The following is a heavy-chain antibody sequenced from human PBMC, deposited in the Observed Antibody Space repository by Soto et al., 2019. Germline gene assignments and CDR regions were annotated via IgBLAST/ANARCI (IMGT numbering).Heavy chain of an antibody. CDR1: GFTFSSYG. J-gene: IGHJ6*02. CDR3: ARDSHDFWSSSSYYYGMDV. Sequence: GGSLRLSCAASGFTFSSYGMHWVRQAPGKGLEWVAVIWYDGSNKYYADSVKGRFTISRDNSKNTLYLQMSSLRAEDTAVYYCARDSHDFWSSSSYYYGMDVWGQGTTVTVSS. V-gene: IGHV3-33*01. CDR2: IWYDGSNK. D-gene: IGHD3-3*01.